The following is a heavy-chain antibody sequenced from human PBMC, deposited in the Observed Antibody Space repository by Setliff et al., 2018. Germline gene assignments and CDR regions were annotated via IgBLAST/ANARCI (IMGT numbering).Heavy chain of an antibody. CDR2: IYHSGST. J-gene: IGHJ4*02. V-gene: IGHV4-38-2*01. CDR1: GYSISSGYY. D-gene: IGHD3-10*01. Sequence: SETLSLTCAVSGYSISSGYYWGWIRQTPGKGLEWIGSIYHSGSTYYNPSLKSRVTISVDTSKNQFSLKLSSVTAADTAVYYCARLRYYGSGSYLDYWGQGTLVTVSS. CDR3: ARLRYYGSGSYLDY.